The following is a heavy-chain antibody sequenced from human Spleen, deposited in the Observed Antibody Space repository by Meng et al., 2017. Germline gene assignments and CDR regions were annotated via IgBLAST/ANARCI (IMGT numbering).Heavy chain of an antibody. CDR3: ARAGLDGLSSWFYFDY. CDR2: IDYSGSA. D-gene: IGHD6-13*01. V-gene: IGHV4-31*01. J-gene: IGHJ4*02. Sequence: QVQTQEAAPGLVNPTQHRSLTCPASGGSITSESDDWSWIRQHPGKGMEWIGYIDYSGSAHYNPSLQSLATISVDTSKNQFSLKLSSVTAADTAVYYCARAGLDGLSSWFYFDYWGPGTLVTVSS. CDR1: GGSITSESDD.